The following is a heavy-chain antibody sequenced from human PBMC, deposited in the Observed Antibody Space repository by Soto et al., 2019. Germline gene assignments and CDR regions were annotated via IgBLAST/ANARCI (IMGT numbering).Heavy chain of an antibody. V-gene: IGHV3-11*01. CDR3: ARGLWYYDILTGYYNYFDY. J-gene: IGHJ4*02. D-gene: IGHD3-9*01. CDR1: GFTFSDYY. CDR2: ISSSGSTI. Sequence: GGSLRLSCAASGFTFSDYYMSWIRQAPGKGLEWVSYISSSGSTIYYADSVKGRFTISRDNAKNSLYLQMNSLRAEDTAVYYCARGLWYYDILTGYYNYFDYWGQGTLVTVSS.